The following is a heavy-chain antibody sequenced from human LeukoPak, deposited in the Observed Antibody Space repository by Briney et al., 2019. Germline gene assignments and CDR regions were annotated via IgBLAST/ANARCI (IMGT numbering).Heavy chain of an antibody. D-gene: IGHD4-23*01. V-gene: IGHV5-51*01. CDR2: IHPGDSDT. J-gene: IGHJ4*02. Sequence: GESLKISCKGSGYSFTSYWIGWVRQLPGKGLEWMGIIHPGDSDTRYSPSFQGRVTISADKPISTAYLQWSSLKASDTAMYYCTRRSVGYFDYWGQGTLVTVSS. CDR3: TRRSVGYFDY. CDR1: GYSFTSYW.